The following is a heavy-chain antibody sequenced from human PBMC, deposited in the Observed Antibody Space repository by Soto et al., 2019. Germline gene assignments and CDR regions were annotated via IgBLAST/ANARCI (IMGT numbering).Heavy chain of an antibody. Sequence: PSETLSLTCAVFGGTFSGYYWNWIRQPPGKGLEWIGEINHSGSTNYNPSLKSRVTISVDTSKNQFSLKLSSVTAADTAVYYCASRHGSNFGYSGQGTLVTVS. CDR2: INHSGST. CDR1: GGTFSGYY. CDR3: ASRHGSNFGY. J-gene: IGHJ4*02. V-gene: IGHV4-34*01. D-gene: IGHD6-13*01.